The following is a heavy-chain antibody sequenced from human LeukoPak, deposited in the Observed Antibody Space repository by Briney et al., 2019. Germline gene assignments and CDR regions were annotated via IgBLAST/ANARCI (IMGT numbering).Heavy chain of an antibody. CDR1: GFTFSSYW. CDR2: IKQDGSEK. V-gene: IGHV3-7*01. Sequence: PGGSLRLSCAASGFTFSSYWMSWVRQAPGMGLEWVANIKQDGSEKYYVDSVKGRFTFSRDNAKNSLYLQMNSLRAEDTAVYYCARDFDDYVNYFDYWGQGTLVTVSS. D-gene: IGHD3-16*01. J-gene: IGHJ4*02. CDR3: ARDFDDYVNYFDY.